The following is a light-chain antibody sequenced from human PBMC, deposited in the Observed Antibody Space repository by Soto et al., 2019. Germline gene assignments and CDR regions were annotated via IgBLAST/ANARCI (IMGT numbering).Light chain of an antibody. J-gene: IGKJ2*01. Sequence: EIVLTQSPGTLSLAPGERATLSCRASQSIQSAYLAWYQQKLGQAPRLLIYGASSRATGIPDRFSGSGSGADFTLTIRRLEPEDFAVYYCQHYSSSPMYTFGQGIKLEIK. CDR2: GAS. CDR1: QSIQSAY. V-gene: IGKV3-20*01. CDR3: QHYSSSPMYT.